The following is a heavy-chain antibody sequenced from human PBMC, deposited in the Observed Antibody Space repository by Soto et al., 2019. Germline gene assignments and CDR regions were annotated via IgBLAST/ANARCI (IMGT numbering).Heavy chain of an antibody. J-gene: IGHJ4*02. CDR3: ARAKLGFSSGLYYFDS. V-gene: IGHV3-73*01. CDR2: IRSKANNYAT. Sequence: GGSLRLSCAASGFTFSGSVMHWVRQASGKGLEWVGRIRSKANNYATAYAASVKGRFTISRDDSKNTAYLQMNSLRAEDTAIYYCARAKLGFSSGLYYFDSWGQGTLVTGSS. CDR1: GFTFSGSV. D-gene: IGHD6-19*01.